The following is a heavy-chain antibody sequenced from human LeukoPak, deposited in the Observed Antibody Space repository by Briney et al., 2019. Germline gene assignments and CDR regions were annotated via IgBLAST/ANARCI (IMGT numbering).Heavy chain of an antibody. J-gene: IGHJ6*02. CDR1: GFTFSSCA. D-gene: IGHD2-2*01. Sequence: GGSLRLSSAASGFTFSSCAMNWVRQAPGKGLEWVSAISGSGGSTYYADSVKGRFTISRDNSKNTLYLQMSSLRAEDTAVYYCAKLLFGYYYYGMDVWGQGTTVTVSS. V-gene: IGHV3-23*01. CDR2: ISGSGGST. CDR3: AKLLFGYYYYGMDV.